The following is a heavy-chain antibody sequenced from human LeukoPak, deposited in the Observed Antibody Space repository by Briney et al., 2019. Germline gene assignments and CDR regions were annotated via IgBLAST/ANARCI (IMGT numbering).Heavy chain of an antibody. Sequence: GSLRLSCAASGFNFINNNMHWVRQAPGQGLEWLAFIEHNGASKKYADSVRGRLTISRDNSNNMLYLEMNSLRNEDTAVYYCAKDFRWSFHYWGQGTLVTVSS. CDR3: AKDFRWSFHY. J-gene: IGHJ4*02. CDR2: IEHNGASK. D-gene: IGHD3-3*01. CDR1: GFNFINNN. V-gene: IGHV3-30*02.